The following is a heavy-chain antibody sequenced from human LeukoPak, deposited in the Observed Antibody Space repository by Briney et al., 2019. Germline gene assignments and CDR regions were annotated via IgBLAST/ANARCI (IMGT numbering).Heavy chain of an antibody. Sequence: RRASVKVSCKASGYTFTSYDINWVRQATGQGLEWMGWMNPNSGNTGYAQKFQGRVTMTRNTSISTAYMELSSLRSEDTAVYYCARGRYGSGSYFVPYYYYYMDVWGKGTTVTISS. CDR3: ARGRYGSGSYFVPYYYYYMDV. V-gene: IGHV1-8*01. D-gene: IGHD3-10*01. J-gene: IGHJ6*03. CDR2: MNPNSGNT. CDR1: GYTFTSYD.